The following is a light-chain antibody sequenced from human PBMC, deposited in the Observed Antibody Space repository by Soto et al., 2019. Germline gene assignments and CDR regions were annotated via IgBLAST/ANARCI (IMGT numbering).Light chain of an antibody. V-gene: IGLV2-14*01. CDR3: SSFTSSSTLV. Sequence: QSALTQPASVSGSPGQSITISFTGTSSDVGGYNYVSWYQQHPGKVPKVMIYEVTNRPSGVPNRFSGSKSGNTASLTISGLQAEDEADYYCSSFTSSSTLVFGTGTKLTVL. CDR1: SSDVGGYNY. J-gene: IGLJ1*01. CDR2: EVT.